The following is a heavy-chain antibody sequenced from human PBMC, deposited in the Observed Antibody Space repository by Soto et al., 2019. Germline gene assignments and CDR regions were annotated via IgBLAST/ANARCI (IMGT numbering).Heavy chain of an antibody. CDR2: IYYSGST. Sequence: SETLSLTCTVSGGSISSYYGSWIRQPPGKGLEWIGYIYYSGSTNYNPSLKSRVTISVDTSKNQFSLKLSSVTAADTAVYYCARAYRYHGMDVWGQGTTVTVS. J-gene: IGHJ6*02. D-gene: IGHD4-4*01. CDR1: GGSISSYY. CDR3: ARAYRYHGMDV. V-gene: IGHV4-59*01.